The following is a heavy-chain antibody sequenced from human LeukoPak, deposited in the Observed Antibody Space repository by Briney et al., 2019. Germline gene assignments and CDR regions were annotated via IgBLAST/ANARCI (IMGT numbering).Heavy chain of an antibody. Sequence: GGSLRLSCAASGFTFSSYWMSWVRQALGKGLEWVANIKQDGSEKYYVDSVKGRFTISRDNAKNSLYLQMNSLRAEDTAVYYCARGGDYVWGSYRYYYFDYWGQGTLVTVSS. V-gene: IGHV3-7*01. D-gene: IGHD3-16*02. CDR2: IKQDGSEK. CDR3: ARGGDYVWGSYRYYYFDY. CDR1: GFTFSSYW. J-gene: IGHJ4*02.